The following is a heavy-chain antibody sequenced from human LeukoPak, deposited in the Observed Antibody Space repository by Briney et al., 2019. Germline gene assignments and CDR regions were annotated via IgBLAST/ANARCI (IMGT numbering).Heavy chain of an antibody. J-gene: IGHJ3*02. Sequence: GGSLRLSCAASGFTLSSYAMSWVRQAPGKGLEWVSAISGSGGSTYYADSVKGRSTIPRNNPKNTLSLQMTSLRAEDRAVYYCATSMGHCSSTSCHAFDMWGQGTMVTVSS. V-gene: IGHV3-23*01. CDR3: ATSMGHCSSTSCHAFDM. CDR1: GFTLSSYA. CDR2: ISGSGGST. D-gene: IGHD2-2*01.